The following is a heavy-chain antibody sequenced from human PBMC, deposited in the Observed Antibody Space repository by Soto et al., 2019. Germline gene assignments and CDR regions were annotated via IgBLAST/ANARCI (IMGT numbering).Heavy chain of an antibody. V-gene: IGHV4-4*02. CDR2: IYHSGST. CDR1: GGSISSSNW. Sequence: SETLSLTCAVSGGSISSSNWWSWVRQRPGKGLEWIGEIYHSGSTNYNPSLKSRVTISVDKSKNQFSLKLSSVTAADTAVYYCARDDGRIDAFDIWGQGTMVTVSS. CDR3: ARDDGRIDAFDI. J-gene: IGHJ3*02.